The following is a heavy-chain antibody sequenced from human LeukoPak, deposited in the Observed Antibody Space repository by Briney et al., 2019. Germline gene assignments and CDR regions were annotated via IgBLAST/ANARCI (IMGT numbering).Heavy chain of an antibody. CDR1: GFTFSSFA. Sequence: GGSLRLSFPASGFTFSSFALSWVRQPPGKGLDGSSAISGSGGSTYYADSVKGRFTISRDNSKNTLYLQMNSLRAEDTAVYYCAKDRRAIFGVVLDYWGQGTLVTVSS. D-gene: IGHD3-3*01. CDR3: AKDRRAIFGVVLDY. J-gene: IGHJ4*02. V-gene: IGHV3-23*01. CDR2: ISGSGGST.